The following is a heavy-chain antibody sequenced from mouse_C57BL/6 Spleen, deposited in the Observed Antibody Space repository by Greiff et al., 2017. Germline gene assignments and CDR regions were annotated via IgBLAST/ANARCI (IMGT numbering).Heavy chain of an antibody. CDR3: ARTGSSLWFAY. CDR1: GYTFTDYY. D-gene: IGHD1-1*01. CDR2: INPNNGGT. V-gene: IGHV1-26*01. J-gene: IGHJ3*01. Sequence: EVQLQQSGPELVKPGASVKISCKASGYTFTDYYMNWVKQSHGKSLEWIGDINPNNGGTSYNQKFKGKATLTVDKSSSTAYMELRSLTSEDSAVYYCARTGSSLWFAYWGQGTLVTVSA.